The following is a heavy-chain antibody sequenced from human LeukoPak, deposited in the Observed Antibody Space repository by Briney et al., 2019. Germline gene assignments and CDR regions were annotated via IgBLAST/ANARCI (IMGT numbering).Heavy chain of an antibody. CDR3: ARKNDFDI. V-gene: IGHV4-59*01. D-gene: IGHD2/OR15-2a*01. CDR2: IYYSGNT. CDR1: GGSITSDH. J-gene: IGHJ3*02. Sequence: PSETLSLTCTVSGGSITSDHWNWIRQPPGKGLEWIGCIYYSGNTYYNPSLKSRVTISVDMSKNQFSLRLISVTAADTAVYYCARKNDFDIWGQGTLVTVSS.